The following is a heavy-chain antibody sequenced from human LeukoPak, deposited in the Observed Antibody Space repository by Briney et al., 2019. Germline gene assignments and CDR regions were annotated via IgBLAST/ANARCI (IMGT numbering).Heavy chain of an antibody. V-gene: IGHV4-59*01. Sequence: GSLRLSCAASGFTFSDYYMSWIRQPPGKGLEWIGYVYHSGTTNYNPFLKSRVTISVDTSKNQFSLRLSSVTAADTAVYYCARERDYYYIDVWGKGTTVTVSS. J-gene: IGHJ6*03. CDR3: ARERDYYYIDV. CDR1: GFTFSDYY. CDR2: VYHSGTT.